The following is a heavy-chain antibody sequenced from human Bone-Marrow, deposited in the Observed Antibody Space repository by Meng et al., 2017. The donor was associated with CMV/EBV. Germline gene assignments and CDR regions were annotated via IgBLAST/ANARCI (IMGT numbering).Heavy chain of an antibody. Sequence: ASVNVSCKASGYTFTGYYMHWVRQAPGQGLEWMGWINPNSGGTNYAQKFQGRVTMTRDTSISTAYMELSRLRSDDTAVYYCAREGGSSPPPSFDYWGQGTLVTVSS. CDR3: AREGGSSPPPSFDY. CDR2: INPNSGGT. J-gene: IGHJ4*02. V-gene: IGHV1-2*02. CDR1: GYTFTGYY. D-gene: IGHD6-6*01.